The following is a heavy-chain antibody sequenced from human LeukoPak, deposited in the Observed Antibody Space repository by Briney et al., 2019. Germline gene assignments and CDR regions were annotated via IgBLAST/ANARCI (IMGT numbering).Heavy chain of an antibody. CDR3: ARANDYYGSGSYYPAPDY. CDR2: IYYSGST. V-gene: IGHV4-31*03. CDR1: GGTISSGGYY. J-gene: IGHJ4*02. D-gene: IGHD3-10*01. Sequence: SQTLSLTCTVSGGTISSGGYYWSWIRQHPGKGLEWIGYIYYSGSTYYNPSLKSRVTISVDTSKNQFSLKLSSVTAADTAVYYCARANDYYGSGSYYPAPDYWGQGTLVTVSS.